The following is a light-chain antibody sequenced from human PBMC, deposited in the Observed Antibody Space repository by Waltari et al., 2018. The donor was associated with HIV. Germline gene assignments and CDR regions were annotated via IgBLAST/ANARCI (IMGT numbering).Light chain of an antibody. Sequence: QSALPQPPSASGSPGPSVTISCTGSSSDVGGYNYVSWYQQHPGKAPKLIIYEVTTRPSGVPDRFSGSKSGNTASLTVSGLQAEDEADYYCSSYPGSFPWVFGGGTKLTVL. J-gene: IGLJ3*02. CDR2: EVT. CDR3: SSYPGSFPWV. V-gene: IGLV2-8*01. CDR1: SSDVGGYNY.